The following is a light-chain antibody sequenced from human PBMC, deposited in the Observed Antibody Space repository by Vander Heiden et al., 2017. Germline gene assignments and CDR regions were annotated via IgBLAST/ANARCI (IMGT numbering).Light chain of an antibody. V-gene: IGLV3-21*02. Sequence: SYVLAQPPSVSVAPGQTAKITCGGNNIRSKSVNWYQQKPGQAPVLVVYDDSDRPSGIPERFSGSNSENTATLDIRRVEAGDEADYYCQVWDSSSDHVVFGGGTKLTVL. J-gene: IGLJ2*01. CDR1: NIRSKS. CDR3: QVWDSSSDHVV. CDR2: DDS.